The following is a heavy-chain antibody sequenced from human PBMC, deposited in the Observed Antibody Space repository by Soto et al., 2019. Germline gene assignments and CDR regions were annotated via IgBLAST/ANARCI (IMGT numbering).Heavy chain of an antibody. J-gene: IGHJ6*02. Sequence: PSETLSLTCAVSSGSISSAHWWNWVRQPPGKGLEWIGEIYHSGSTNYNPSLKSRVTVSVDKSMNQFSLKLTSVTAADTAVYYCATNSYYGMDVWGQGTTVTVSS. CDR3: ATNSYYGMDV. CDR1: SGSISSAHW. V-gene: IGHV4-4*02. CDR2: IYHSGST.